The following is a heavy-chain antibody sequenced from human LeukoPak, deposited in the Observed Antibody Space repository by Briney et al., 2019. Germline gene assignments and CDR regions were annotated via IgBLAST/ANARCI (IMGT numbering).Heavy chain of an antibody. J-gene: IGHJ4*02. Sequence: GGSLRLSCADSGFTFSSYSMNWVRQAPGKGLEWVSYISSSSSTIYYADSVKGRFTISRDNAKNSLYLQMNSLRAEDTAVYYCARDLSGSFDYWGQGTLVTVSS. CDR1: GFTFSSYS. CDR2: ISSSSSTI. V-gene: IGHV3-48*01. D-gene: IGHD1-26*01. CDR3: ARDLSGSFDY.